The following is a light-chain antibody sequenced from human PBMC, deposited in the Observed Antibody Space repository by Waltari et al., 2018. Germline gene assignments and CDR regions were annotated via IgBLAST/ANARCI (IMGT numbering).Light chain of an antibody. CDR3: AAWDDSLNGWV. V-gene: IGLV1-44*01. J-gene: IGLJ3*02. CDR2: SND. Sequence: QSVLTQPPSTSGPPGQRVTISCSGSSPNLGSNTVNWYQQLPGTAPKLLIYSNDHRPSGVPDRYSGSKSGTSASLAISGLQSEDDADYYCAAWDDSLNGWVFGGGTKLTVL. CDR1: SPNLGSNT.